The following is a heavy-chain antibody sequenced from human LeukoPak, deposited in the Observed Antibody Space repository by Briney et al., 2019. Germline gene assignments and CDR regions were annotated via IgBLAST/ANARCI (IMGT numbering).Heavy chain of an antibody. D-gene: IGHD6-13*01. J-gene: IGHJ4*02. CDR1: GFTFSDYW. Sequence: VSLRLSCAASGFTFSDYWMHWVRQAPGKGLVWVSRVNRDGSSTSYADSVKGRFTISRDNAKNTLSLQMNSLRAEDTAVYYCARDRSISAAGDTYWGQGTLVTVSS. CDR3: ARDRSISAAGDTY. V-gene: IGHV3-74*01. CDR2: VNRDGSST.